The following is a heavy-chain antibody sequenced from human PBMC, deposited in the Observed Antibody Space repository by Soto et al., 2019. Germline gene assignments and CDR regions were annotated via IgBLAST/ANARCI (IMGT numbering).Heavy chain of an antibody. Sequence: PPETLSLTCTVSVGSISIGDYDWNWIRQPPGKGMEWIGFMYNRGSTYYNPSLKSRVTISVDTSKNQFSLKLTSVTAADTAVYYCARNDYDYVWESPGGDAFDIWAQGTLVTVSS. D-gene: IGHD3-16*01. J-gene: IGHJ3*02. CDR2: MYNRGST. CDR3: ARNDYDYVWESPGGDAFDI. CDR1: VGSISIGDYD. V-gene: IGHV4-30-4*01.